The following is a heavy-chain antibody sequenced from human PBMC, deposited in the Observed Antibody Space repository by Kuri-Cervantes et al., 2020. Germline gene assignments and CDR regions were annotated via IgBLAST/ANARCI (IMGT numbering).Heavy chain of an antibody. Sequence: ASVKVSCKASGYTFTGYYMHWVRQAPGQGLEWMGWINPNSGGTNYAQKFQGRVTMTRDTSISTAYMELSRLRSDDTAVYYCARGPPAEAGTLNYWGQGTLVTVSS. CDR3: ARGPPAEAGTLNY. J-gene: IGHJ4*02. D-gene: IGHD6-13*01. V-gene: IGHV1-2*02. CDR1: GYTFTGYY. CDR2: INPNSGGT.